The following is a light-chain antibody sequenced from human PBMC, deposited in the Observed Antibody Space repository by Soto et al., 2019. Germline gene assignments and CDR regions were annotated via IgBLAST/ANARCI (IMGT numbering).Light chain of an antibody. V-gene: IGKV3-20*01. CDR2: GAS. J-gene: IGKJ3*01. CDR3: QQYGSSPFT. CDR1: QSVSSSY. Sequence: EIVLTQSPATLSLSPGERATLSCRASQSVSSSYLAWYQQKPGQAPRRLIYGASSRATGIPDRFSGSGSGTDFTLTISRLEPEDFAVYYCQQYGSSPFTCGPGTKVDIK.